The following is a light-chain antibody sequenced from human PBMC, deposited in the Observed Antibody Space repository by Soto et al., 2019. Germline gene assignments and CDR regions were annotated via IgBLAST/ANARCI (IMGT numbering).Light chain of an antibody. CDR1: PSVTNY. Sequence: EIGLTQSPATMSLSPGERATLSCRASPSVTNYLAWYQQKPGQPPRLLTYAAFNGAAGLPARFSGSGSGTDFPLTISSLEPEDSAVYYCQQRNIWPPVTFGQGTRLEIK. J-gene: IGKJ5*01. V-gene: IGKV3-11*01. CDR2: AAF. CDR3: QQRNIWPPVT.